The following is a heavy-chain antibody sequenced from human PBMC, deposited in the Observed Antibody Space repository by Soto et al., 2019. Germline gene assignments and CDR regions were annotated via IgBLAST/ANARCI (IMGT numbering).Heavy chain of an antibody. D-gene: IGHD5-18*01. CDR1: GGTFSSYA. J-gene: IGHJ6*02. CDR2: IIPIFGTA. Sequence: SVKVSCKASGGTFSSYAISWVRQAPGQGLEWMGGIIPIFGTANYAQKFQGRVTITADESTSTAYMELSSLRSEDTAVYYCARGGYGSTPLYYYYGMDVWGQGTTVAVSS. V-gene: IGHV1-69*13. CDR3: ARGGYGSTPLYYYYGMDV.